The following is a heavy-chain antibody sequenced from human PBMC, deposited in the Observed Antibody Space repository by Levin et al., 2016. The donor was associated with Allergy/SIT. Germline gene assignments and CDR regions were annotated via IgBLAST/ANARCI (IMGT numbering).Heavy chain of an antibody. J-gene: IGHJ5*02. D-gene: IGHD3-16*01. V-gene: IGHV2-70*01. CDR2: IDADDDK. Sequence: WIRQPPGKALEWLALIDADDDKYYTTSLKTRLTISKDTSKNQVVLTMTNMDPVDTATYYCARSAGYYYESNWFDPWGQGTLVTVSS. CDR3: ARSAGYYYESNWFDP.